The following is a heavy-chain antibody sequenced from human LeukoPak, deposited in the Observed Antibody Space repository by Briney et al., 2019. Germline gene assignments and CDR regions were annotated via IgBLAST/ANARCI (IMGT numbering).Heavy chain of an antibody. CDR3: AREELNSLDY. V-gene: IGHV3-33*01. CDR2: IWSDGSYR. CDR1: GFTFSSYD. Sequence: GGSLRLSCAASGFTFSSYDMHWVRQAPGKGLEWVAVIWSDGSYRYYADSVKGRFTISRDNSKNTLYLQMNSLRAEDTAVYCCAREELNSLDYWGQGTLVTVSS. J-gene: IGHJ4*02. D-gene: IGHD4-23*01.